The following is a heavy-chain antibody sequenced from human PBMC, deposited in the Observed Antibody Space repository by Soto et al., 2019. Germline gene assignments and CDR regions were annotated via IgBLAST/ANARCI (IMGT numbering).Heavy chain of an antibody. V-gene: IGHV1-2*02. D-gene: IGHD3-10*01. Sequence: HVQLVQSGTEVEKPGASVRVSCMVSGYPFTTYYIHWVRQAPGQGLEWMGWIDPRSGGTVYEQKFQGRVTMTRDTSISTVYMDLSGLTSDDTALYYCATADYGIFPYWGQGSLVTVSS. CDR1: GYPFTTYY. CDR2: IDPRSGGT. J-gene: IGHJ4*02. CDR3: ATADYGIFPY.